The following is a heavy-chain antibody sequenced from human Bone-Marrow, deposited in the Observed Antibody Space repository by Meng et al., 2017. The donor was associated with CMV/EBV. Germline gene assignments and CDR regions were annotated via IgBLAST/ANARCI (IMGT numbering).Heavy chain of an antibody. CDR1: GSTLTVYY. V-gene: IGHV1-2*02. D-gene: IGHD6-19*01. CDR2: INPNTDT. Sequence: VMSRAEVKERGASVNVFFKASGSTLTVYYIPWVRQAPGQWFEWMGWINPNTDTNYAQNFQGRVTMTRDMSINTAYMELSRLTSGDTAVYYCARSSGWSRFDYWGQGTLVTVSS. J-gene: IGHJ4*02. CDR3: ARSSGWSRFDY.